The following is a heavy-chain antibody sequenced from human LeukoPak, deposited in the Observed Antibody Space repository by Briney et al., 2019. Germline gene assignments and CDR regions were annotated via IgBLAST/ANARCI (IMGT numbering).Heavy chain of an antibody. CDR2: IIPIFGTA. D-gene: IGHD2-15*01. CDR3: ARVAYCSGGSCYIPDYYYGMDV. V-gene: IGHV1-69*13. CDR1: GYTFTSYG. Sequence: SVKVSCKASGYTFTSYGISWVRQAPGQGLEWMGGIIPIFGTANYAQKFQGRVTITADESTSTAYMELSSLRSEDTAVYYCARVAYCSGGSCYIPDYYYGMDVWGQGTTVTVSS. J-gene: IGHJ6*02.